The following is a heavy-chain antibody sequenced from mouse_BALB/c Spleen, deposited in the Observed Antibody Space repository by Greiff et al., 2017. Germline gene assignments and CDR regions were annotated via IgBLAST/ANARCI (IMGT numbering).Heavy chain of an antibody. V-gene: IGHV1S81*02. J-gene: IGHJ3*01. CDR3: TRYGNYVGFAY. Sequence: VQLQQPGAELVEPGASVKLSCKASGYTFTSYYMYWVKQRPGQGLEWIGGINPSNGGTNFNEKFKSKATLTVDKSSSTAYMQLSSLTSEDSAVYYCTRYGNYVGFAYWGQGTLVTVSA. D-gene: IGHD2-1*01. CDR2: INPSNGGT. CDR1: GYTFTSYY.